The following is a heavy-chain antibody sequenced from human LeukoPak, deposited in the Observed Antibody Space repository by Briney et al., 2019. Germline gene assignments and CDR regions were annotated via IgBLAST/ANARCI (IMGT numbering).Heavy chain of an antibody. D-gene: IGHD1-26*01. CDR2: IVVGSGNT. Sequence: SVKVSCKASGSTFSSSAIQWVRQARGQRLEWIGWIVVGSGNTNYAQRFQERVTLTRDMSTATAYLELSSLRSEDTAVYYCAAKKYSGGYWPSPDYWGQGTLVTVSS. J-gene: IGHJ4*02. V-gene: IGHV1-58*02. CDR3: AAKKYSGGYWPSPDY. CDR1: GSTFSSSA.